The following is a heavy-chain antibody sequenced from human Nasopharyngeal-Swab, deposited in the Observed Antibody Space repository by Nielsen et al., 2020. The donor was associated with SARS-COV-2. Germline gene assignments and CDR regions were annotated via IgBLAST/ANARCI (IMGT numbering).Heavy chain of an antibody. J-gene: IGHJ5*02. V-gene: IGHV3-15*01. CDR3: TTVRSSSLIDP. Sequence: GESLKISCAASGFTFSIAWMSWVRQAPGKGLEWVGRIKSKTDGGTTDYAAPVKGRFTISRDDSKNTLYLQMNSLKTEDTAVYYCTTVRSSSLIDPWGQGTLVTVSS. CDR1: GFTFSIAW. D-gene: IGHD6-13*01. CDR2: IKSKTDGGTT.